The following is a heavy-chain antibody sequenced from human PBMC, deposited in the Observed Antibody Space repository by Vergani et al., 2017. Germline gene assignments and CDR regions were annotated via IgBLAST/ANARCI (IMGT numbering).Heavy chain of an antibody. D-gene: IGHD1-1*01. CDR1: GGSISSSGYY. Sequence: QVQLQESGPGLVKPSETLSLTCSVSGGSISSSGYYWNCIRQPAGGGLEYIGRIYPTGDTDYNPSLKSRLTMSVDTSKNQFSLKLNSVTAADTAVYFCARARTGTGAFDIWGQGTMVTVSS. J-gene: IGHJ3*02. V-gene: IGHV4-61*02. CDR3: ARARTGTGAFDI. CDR2: IYPTGDT.